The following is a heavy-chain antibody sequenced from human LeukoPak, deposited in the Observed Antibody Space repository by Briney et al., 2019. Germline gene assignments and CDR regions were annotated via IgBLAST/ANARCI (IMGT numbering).Heavy chain of an antibody. Sequence: GASVKVSCKASGGTFNSYAISWVRQAPGQGLEWMGGIIPIFGTANYAQKFQGRVTITADESTGTAYMELSSLRSEDTAVYYCARVIQLPNEYFQHWGQGTLVTVSS. J-gene: IGHJ1*01. CDR3: ARVIQLPNEYFQH. CDR1: GGTFNSYA. V-gene: IGHV1-69*13. CDR2: IIPIFGTA. D-gene: IGHD2-2*01.